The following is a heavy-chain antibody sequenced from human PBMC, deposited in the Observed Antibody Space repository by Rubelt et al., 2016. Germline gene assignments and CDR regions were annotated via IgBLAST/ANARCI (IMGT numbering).Heavy chain of an antibody. D-gene: IGHD3-9*01. J-gene: IGHJ3*02. Sequence: FGGGVVQPGRSLRLSCAASGFTFSSYAMHWVRQAPGKGLEWVAVISYDGSNKYYADSVKGRFAISRDNSKNTLYLQMNSLRAEDTAVYYCARDYDILTGQGPDAFDIWGQGTMVTVSS. V-gene: IGHV3-30*09. CDR2: ISYDGSNK. CDR1: GFTFSSYA. CDR3: ARDYDILTGQGPDAFDI.